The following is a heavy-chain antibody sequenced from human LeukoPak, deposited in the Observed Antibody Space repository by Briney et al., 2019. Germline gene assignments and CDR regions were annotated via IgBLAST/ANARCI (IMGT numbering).Heavy chain of an antibody. CDR1: GFTFGDYA. CDR2: IRSKAYGETA. V-gene: IGHV3-49*03. D-gene: IGHD1-1*01. J-gene: IGHJ4*02. Sequence: GRSLRLSCTASGFTFGDYATSWIRQAPGKGLEWVGFIRSKAYGETADYAASVKGRFTISRDDSKAIAYLQMNSLKTEDTAVYHCTRDRGAYNLYDYWGQGTLVTVSS. CDR3: TRDRGAYNLYDY.